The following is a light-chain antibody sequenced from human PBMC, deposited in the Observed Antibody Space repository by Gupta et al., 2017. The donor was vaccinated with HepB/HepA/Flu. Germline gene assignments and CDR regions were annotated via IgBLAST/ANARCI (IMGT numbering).Light chain of an antibody. CDR2: AAS. J-gene: IGKJ2*04. Sequence: DIQMTQSPSSLSASVGDRVTITCRASQSISSYLNWYQQKPGKAPKLLIYAASSLQSGVPSRFSGSGSGTDFTVTISSLQPEDFATYYCQQSYSTLMCSFGQGTKLEIK. V-gene: IGKV1-39*01. CDR3: QQSYSTLMCS. CDR1: QSISSY.